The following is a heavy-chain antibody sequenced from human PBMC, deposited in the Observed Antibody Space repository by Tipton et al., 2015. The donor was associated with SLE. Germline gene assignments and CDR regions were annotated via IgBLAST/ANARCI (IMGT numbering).Heavy chain of an antibody. J-gene: IGHJ6*02. V-gene: IGHV3-11*06. D-gene: IGHD6-13*01. CDR1: GFTFSDYY. Sequence: SLRLSCAASGFTFSDYYMSWIRQAPGKGLEWVSYISSSSYTNYADSVKGRFTISRDNAKKSLYLQMNSLRAEDTAVYYCARGGEAAPGGMDVWGQGTTVTVSS. CDR2: ISSSSYT. CDR3: ARGGEAAPGGMDV.